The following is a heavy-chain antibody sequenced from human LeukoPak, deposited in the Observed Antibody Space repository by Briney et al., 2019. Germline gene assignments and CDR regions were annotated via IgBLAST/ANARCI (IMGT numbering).Heavy chain of an antibody. J-gene: IGHJ3*02. CDR1: GYSFTSYW. Sequence: GESLKISCKGSGYSFTSYWIGWVRQMPGKGLEWMGIIYLGDSDTRYSPSFQGQVTISADKSISTAYLQWSSLKASDTAMYYCMTYYYDSSGYYSAFDIWGQGTMVTVSS. CDR2: IYLGDSDT. CDR3: MTYYYDSSGYYSAFDI. D-gene: IGHD3-22*01. V-gene: IGHV5-51*01.